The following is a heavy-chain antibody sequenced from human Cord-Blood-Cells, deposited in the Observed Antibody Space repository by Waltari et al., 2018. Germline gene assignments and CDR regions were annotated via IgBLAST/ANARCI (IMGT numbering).Heavy chain of an antibody. Sequence: QVQLVQSGAEVKKPGASVKVSCKASGYTFTGYYMPWVRQAPGQGLEWMGWINPNSGGTNYAQKFQGRVTMTRDTSISTAYMELSRLRSDDTAVYYCARVGSARPSTNWFDPWGQGTLVTVSS. CDR2: INPNSGGT. J-gene: IGHJ5*02. CDR1: GYTFTGYY. D-gene: IGHD6-6*01. V-gene: IGHV1-2*02. CDR3: ARVGSARPSTNWFDP.